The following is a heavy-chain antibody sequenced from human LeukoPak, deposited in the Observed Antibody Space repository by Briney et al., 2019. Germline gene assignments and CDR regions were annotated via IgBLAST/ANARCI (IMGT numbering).Heavy chain of an antibody. V-gene: IGHV3-7*03. D-gene: IGHD1-26*01. CDR3: AREQVGAFDY. CDR1: GFTFSSYR. CDR2: IKRDGSGK. J-gene: IGHJ4*02. Sequence: GGSLRLSCAASGFTFSSYRMSWVRQAPGKGLEWVANIKRDGSGKYYVDSVKGRFTISRDNAKNSLYLQMNSLRAEDTAVYYCAREQVGAFDYWGQGTLVTVSS.